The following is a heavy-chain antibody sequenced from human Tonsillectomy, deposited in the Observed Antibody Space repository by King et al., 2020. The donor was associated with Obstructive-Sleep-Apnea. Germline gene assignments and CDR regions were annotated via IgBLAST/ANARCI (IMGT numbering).Heavy chain of an antibody. CDR3: ARIAHYDSLNYFDY. D-gene: IGHD3-9*01. CDR1: GFSLSTSGMC. V-gene: IGHV2-70*11. J-gene: IGHJ4*02. Sequence: VTLKESGPALVTPTQTLTLTCTFSGFSLSTSGMCVSWIRQPPGKALEWLARIDWDDDKYYSTSLKTRLTISKDTSKNQVVLTMTNMDPVDTATYYCARIAHYDSLNYFDYWGQGTLVTVSS. CDR2: IDWDDDK.